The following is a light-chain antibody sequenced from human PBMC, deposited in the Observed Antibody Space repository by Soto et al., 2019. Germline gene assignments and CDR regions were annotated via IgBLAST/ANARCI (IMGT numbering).Light chain of an antibody. CDR3: LQYSSHSWT. Sequence: DIQMTQSPSTLSASVGDRVTITCRASQTISSWLAWYQQKPGKAPKLLIYKASTLKSGVSSRFSGSGSGTEFTLTISRLQPDDVATYYCLQYSSHSWTFGQGTKVDIK. J-gene: IGKJ1*01. CDR2: KAS. CDR1: QTISSW. V-gene: IGKV1-5*03.